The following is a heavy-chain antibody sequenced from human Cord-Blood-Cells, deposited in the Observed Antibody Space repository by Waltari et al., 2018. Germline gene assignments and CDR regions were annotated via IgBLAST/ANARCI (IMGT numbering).Heavy chain of an antibody. D-gene: IGHD3-3*01. J-gene: IGHJ4*02. CDR1: GGSFSGYY. CDR3: ARGVYDFWSGYYPYFDY. Sequence: QVQLQQWGAGLLKPSETLSLTCAVYGGSFSGYYWRWIRQPPGKGREWIGEINHSGSTNYNPSLKSRVTISVDTSKNQFSLKLSSVTATDTAVYYCARGVYDFWSGYYPYFDYWGQGTLVTVSS. V-gene: IGHV4-34*01. CDR2: INHSGST.